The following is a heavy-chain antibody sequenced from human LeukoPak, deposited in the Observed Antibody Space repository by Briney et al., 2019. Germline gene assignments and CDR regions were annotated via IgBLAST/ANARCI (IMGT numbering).Heavy chain of an antibody. CDR2: INHSGST. D-gene: IGHD2-21*02. CDR3: ARVLGDLSWFDP. Sequence: PSEALSLTCAVSGGSISSSNWWSWVRQPPGKGLEWIGEINHSGSTNYNPSLKSRVTISVDTSKNQFSLKLSSVTAADTAVYYCARVLGDLSWFDPWGQGTLVTVSS. J-gene: IGHJ5*02. CDR1: GGSISSSNW. V-gene: IGHV4-4*02.